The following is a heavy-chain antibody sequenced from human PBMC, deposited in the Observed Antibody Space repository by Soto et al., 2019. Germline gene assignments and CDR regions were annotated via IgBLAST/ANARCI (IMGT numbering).Heavy chain of an antibody. J-gene: IGHJ4*02. Sequence: GASVKVSCKASGYTFTNYAMHWVRQAPGQSLEWMGWINAGNGNTKYSQKFQGRVTITRDTSASTAYMELSSLRSEDTAVYYCARGPFVSGIDYWGQGTLVTVSS. V-gene: IGHV1-3*01. CDR2: INAGNGNT. CDR1: GYTFTNYA. D-gene: IGHD3-10*01. CDR3: ARGPFVSGIDY.